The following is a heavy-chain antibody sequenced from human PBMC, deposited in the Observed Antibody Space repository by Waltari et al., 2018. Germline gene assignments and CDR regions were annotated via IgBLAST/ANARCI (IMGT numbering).Heavy chain of an antibody. D-gene: IGHD2-15*01. Sequence: QVQLVQSGAEVKKPGASVKVSCKASGYTFTSYAMHWVRQAPGQRLEWMGWINAGNGNTKYSQKFQGRVTITRDTSASTAYMGLSSLRSEDTAVYYCARGYCSGGSCHHYGMDVWGQGTTVTVSS. CDR3: ARGYCSGGSCHHYGMDV. CDR1: GYTFTSYA. CDR2: INAGNGNT. J-gene: IGHJ6*02. V-gene: IGHV1-3*01.